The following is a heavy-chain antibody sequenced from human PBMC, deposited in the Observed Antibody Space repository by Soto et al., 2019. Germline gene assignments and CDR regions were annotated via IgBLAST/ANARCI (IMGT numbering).Heavy chain of an antibody. Sequence: SETRSLTCTVSGGSMNTYYWGWFRQPPGKGLEWLGYIYYSGSTSYSPSRKSRVTISLDTSKNQFSLILNSVPAADPAVYYCARLGDYYQAFDQWGQGSLVTVAS. CDR3: ARLGDYYQAFDQ. D-gene: IGHD3-22*01. V-gene: IGHV4-59*08. CDR2: IYYSGST. CDR1: GGSMNTYY. J-gene: IGHJ4*02.